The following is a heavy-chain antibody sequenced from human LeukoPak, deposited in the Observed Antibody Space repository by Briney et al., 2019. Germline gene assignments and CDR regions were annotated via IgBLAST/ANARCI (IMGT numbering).Heavy chain of an antibody. D-gene: IGHD6-19*01. V-gene: IGHV3-11*05. CDR2: ISDIGSKT. CDR1: GFTFSDHY. Sequence: GGSLRLSCGASGFTFSDHYMNWVRQAPGKGLEWVSYISDIGSKTNYADSVKGRFTISRDNAKNSLYLQMNSLRAEDTAVYYCARGTAVGKNWFDPWGQGTLVTVSS. CDR3: ARGTAVGKNWFDP. J-gene: IGHJ5*02.